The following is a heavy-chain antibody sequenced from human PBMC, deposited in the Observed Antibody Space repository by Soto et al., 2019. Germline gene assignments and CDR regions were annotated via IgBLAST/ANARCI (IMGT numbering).Heavy chain of an antibody. J-gene: IGHJ4*02. Sequence: QVQLVQSGAEVKKPGSSVKVSCKASGGTFSSYAISWVRQAPGQGLEWMGGIIPIFGTVNYAQKLQGRVTITADESTSTAYMDLSSLSSEDTAVYYCAKRGHDSSGYFEYYFDYWGQGTLVTVS. D-gene: IGHD3-22*01. CDR3: AKRGHDSSGYFEYYFDY. V-gene: IGHV1-69*01. CDR2: IIPIFGTV. CDR1: GGTFSSYA.